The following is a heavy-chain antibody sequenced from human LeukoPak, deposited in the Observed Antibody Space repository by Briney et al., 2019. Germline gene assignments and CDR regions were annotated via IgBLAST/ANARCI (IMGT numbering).Heavy chain of an antibody. CDR2: ISAYNGNT. J-gene: IGHJ3*02. CDR1: GYRLSSYG. CDR3: ARTKSCLGELSLDPDAFDI. Sequence: GASVKVSCKASGYRLSSYGISWVRQAPGQGLEWMGWISAYNGNTNSAQKFQGRVTMTTDTSTSSAYMELRSLRSDDTAVYYCARTKSCLGELSLDPDAFDIWGQGTMVTVSS. D-gene: IGHD3-16*02. V-gene: IGHV1-18*01.